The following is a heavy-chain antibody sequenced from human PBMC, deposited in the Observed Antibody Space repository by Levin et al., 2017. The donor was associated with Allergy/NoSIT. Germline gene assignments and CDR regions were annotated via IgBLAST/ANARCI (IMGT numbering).Heavy chain of an antibody. CDR2: IYSGGST. Sequence: GESLKISCAASGFTVSSNYMSWVRQAPGKGLEWVSVIYSGGSTYYADSVKGRFTISRDNSKNTLYLQMNSLRAEDTAVYYCARVGTLGYSGSYRYWYFDLWGRGTLVTVSS. J-gene: IGHJ2*01. CDR3: ARVGTLGYSGSYRYWYFDL. V-gene: IGHV3-53*01. CDR1: GFTVSSNY. D-gene: IGHD1-26*01.